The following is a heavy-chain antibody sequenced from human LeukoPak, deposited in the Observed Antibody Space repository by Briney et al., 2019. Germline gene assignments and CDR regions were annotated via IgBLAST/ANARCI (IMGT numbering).Heavy chain of an antibody. CDR2: ISWNGDTT. CDR3: TKGSGTYQGPFDF. CDR1: GFTFDDYA. Sequence: GGSLRLSCSASGFTFDDYAMHWVRQVPGKGLQWVSGISWNGDTTVYADSVKGRFRISRDNAKKSLYLQLNSLRDEDKALYYCTKGSGTYQGPFDFWGRGILVTVSS. D-gene: IGHD1-26*01. J-gene: IGHJ4*02. V-gene: IGHV3-9*01.